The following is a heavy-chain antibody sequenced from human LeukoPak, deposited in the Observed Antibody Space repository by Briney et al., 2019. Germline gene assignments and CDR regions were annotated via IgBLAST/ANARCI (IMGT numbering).Heavy chain of an antibody. CDR1: GFTFSSYA. V-gene: IGHV4-39*01. CDR3: ARHQTGGHSYMDV. J-gene: IGHJ6*03. CDR2: ISYSGTT. D-gene: IGHD7-27*01. Sequence: GSLRLSCAASGFTFSSYAMSWVRQPPGKGPEWIGSISYSGTTYDNPSLKSRITMSVDPSNSLFSLTLTSVTAADTAVYYCARHQTGGHSYMDVWGKGTTVTVSS.